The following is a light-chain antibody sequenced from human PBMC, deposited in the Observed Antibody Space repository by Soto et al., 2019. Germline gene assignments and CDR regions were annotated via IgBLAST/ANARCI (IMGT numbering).Light chain of an antibody. J-gene: IGKJ2*01. CDR1: QGVGTY. CDR3: QQRSNWYT. V-gene: IGKV3-11*01. Sequence: VLTQSPATLSLSPGERATLSCRASQGVGTYLAWYQQKPGQAPSLLIYDASTRATGIPDRFSGSGSGTDFTLTIGSLEPEDFAVYYCQQRSNWYTFGQGTKLEIK. CDR2: DAS.